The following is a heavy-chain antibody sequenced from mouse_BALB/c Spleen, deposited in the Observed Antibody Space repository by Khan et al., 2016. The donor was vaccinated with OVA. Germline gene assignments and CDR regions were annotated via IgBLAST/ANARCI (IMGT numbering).Heavy chain of an antibody. CDR3: ARAYYGNYREAMDY. Sequence: QVQLKQSGPGLVAPSQSLSITCTVSGFSLTGYGENWVRQPPGKGLEWLGMIWGDGSTDYNSALKSRLSISKDNSKSQVFLKMNSLQTDDTARYXCARAYYGNYREAMDYWGQGTSVTVSS. CDR2: IWGDGST. D-gene: IGHD2-10*01. V-gene: IGHV2-6-7*01. J-gene: IGHJ4*01. CDR1: GFSLTGYG.